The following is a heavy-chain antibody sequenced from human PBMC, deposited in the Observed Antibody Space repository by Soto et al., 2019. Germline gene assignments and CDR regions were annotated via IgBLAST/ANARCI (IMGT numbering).Heavy chain of an antibody. J-gene: IGHJ6*02. CDR3: ARGTYGMDV. Sequence: SVKVSCKTSGYTFSNYGITWVRQAPGQRLEWMGGISPNFGTANYAQKFQDRVTITTDESTSTAYMELSSLRSEDTAVYYCARGTYGMDVWG. CDR1: GYTFSNYG. V-gene: IGHV1-69*05. CDR2: ISPNFGTA.